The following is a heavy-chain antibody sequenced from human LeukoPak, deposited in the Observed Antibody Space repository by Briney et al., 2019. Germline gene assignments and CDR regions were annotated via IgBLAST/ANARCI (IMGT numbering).Heavy chain of an antibody. CDR3: ARVSRGWSLTAFDI. D-gene: IGHD6-19*01. J-gene: IGHJ3*02. CDR1: GFTFSSYG. Sequence: GGSLRLSCAASGFTFSSYGMNWVRQAPGKGLEWVSSISSSSSYIYYADSVKGRFTISRDNAKNSLYLQMNSLRAEDTAVYYCARVSRGWSLTAFDIWGQGTMVTVSS. V-gene: IGHV3-21*01. CDR2: ISSSSSYI.